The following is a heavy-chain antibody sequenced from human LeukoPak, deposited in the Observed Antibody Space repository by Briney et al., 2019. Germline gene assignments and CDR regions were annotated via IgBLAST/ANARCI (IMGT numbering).Heavy chain of an antibody. Sequence: GGSLRLSCVASGFTFSGYAMSWVRQAPGKGLEWVSAVSGGGGSAYCADSVKGRFTISRDNSKNTLYLQTNSLKVEDTAVYFCAKIGDYNFWSGPNAGHFDYWGQGTLVTVSS. D-gene: IGHD3-3*01. CDR3: AKIGDYNFWSGPNAGHFDY. CDR1: GFTFSGYA. V-gene: IGHV3-23*01. CDR2: VSGGGGSA. J-gene: IGHJ4*02.